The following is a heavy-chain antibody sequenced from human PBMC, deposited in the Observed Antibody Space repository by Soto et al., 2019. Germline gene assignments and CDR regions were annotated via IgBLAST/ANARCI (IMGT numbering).Heavy chain of an antibody. V-gene: IGHV1-18*01. CDR1: GYTFTNYG. CDR3: ARDNCSSARCYTSNWFDP. Sequence: ASVKVSCKASGYTFTNYGVSWVRQAPGQGLEWVGWISAYNGDTKYAQKFQGRVTMTTDTSTTTAYMELRTLRSDDTAVYYCARDNCSSARCYTSNWFDPWGQGTLVTVSS. CDR2: ISAYNGDT. J-gene: IGHJ5*02. D-gene: IGHD2-2*02.